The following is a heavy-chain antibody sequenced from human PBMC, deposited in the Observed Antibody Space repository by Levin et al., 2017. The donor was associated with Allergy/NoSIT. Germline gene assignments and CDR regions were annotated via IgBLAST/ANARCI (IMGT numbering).Heavy chain of an antibody. CDR3: ARLTPYQTGIDY. Sequence: SQTLSLTCTVSGGSISSYYWSWIRQPPGKGLEWIGYIYYSGSTNYNPSLKSRATISVDTSKNQFSLKLSSVTAADTAVYYCARLTPYQTGIDYWGQGTLVTVSS. V-gene: IGHV4-59*01. J-gene: IGHJ4*02. CDR1: GGSISSYY. D-gene: IGHD2-2*01. CDR2: IYYSGST.